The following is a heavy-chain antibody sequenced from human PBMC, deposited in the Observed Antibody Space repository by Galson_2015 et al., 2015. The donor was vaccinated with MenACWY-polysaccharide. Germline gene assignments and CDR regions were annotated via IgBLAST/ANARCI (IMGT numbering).Heavy chain of an antibody. CDR2: ISGSVGGT. Sequence: SLSLSCAASGFTFSSYAMSWVRQAPGKGLEWVSGISGSVGGTYYADPVKGRFTISRDISKSTLYLQLNSLRAEDTALYYCAKGYYSGNYHFFDNWGQGTLVTVSS. CDR1: GFTFSSYA. D-gene: IGHD4-23*01. J-gene: IGHJ4*02. V-gene: IGHV3-23*01. CDR3: AKGYYSGNYHFFDN.